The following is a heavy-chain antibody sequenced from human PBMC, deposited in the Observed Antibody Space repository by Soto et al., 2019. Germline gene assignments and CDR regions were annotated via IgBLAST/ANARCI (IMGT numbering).Heavy chain of an antibody. D-gene: IGHD6-6*01. CDR3: ASGSHVPHY. CDR2: ISHSGST. CDR1: GGSISSGGYS. J-gene: IGHJ4*02. V-gene: IGHV4-30-2*01. Sequence: ASGTLSLACAVSGGSISSGGYSWSWIRQPPGKGLEWIGYISHSGSTYYNPSLKSRVTISVDRSKNQFSLKLNSVTAADTAVYYCASGSHVPHYSGQGTLVTVSS.